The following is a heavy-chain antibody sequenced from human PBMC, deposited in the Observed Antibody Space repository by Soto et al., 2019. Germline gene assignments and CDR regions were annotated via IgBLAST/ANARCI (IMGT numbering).Heavy chain of an antibody. CDR3: AKDFGPYYYGSGSWNY. Sequence: EVQLVESGGGLVQPGRSLRLSCAASGFTFDDYAMHWVRQAPGKGLEWVSGISWNSGSIGYADCVKGRFTISRDNAKNSLYLQMNSLRAEDKALYYCAKDFGPYYYGSGSWNYWGQGTLVTVSS. V-gene: IGHV3-9*01. CDR1: GFTFDDYA. CDR2: ISWNSGSI. D-gene: IGHD3-10*01. J-gene: IGHJ4*02.